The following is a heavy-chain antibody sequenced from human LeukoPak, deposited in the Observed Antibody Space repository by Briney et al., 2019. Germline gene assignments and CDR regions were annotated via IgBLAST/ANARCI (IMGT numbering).Heavy chain of an antibody. V-gene: IGHV1-2*02. J-gene: IGHJ4*02. CDR3: ARDRSYSGSLSPFDY. CDR2: INPNSGGT. CDR1: GYTFTGYY. Sequence: ASVKVSCKASGYTFTGYYMHWVRQAPGQGLEWMGWINPNSGGTNYAQKFQGRVTMTRDTSISTAYMELSRLRSDDTAVYYCARDRSYSGSLSPFDYWGQGTLVTVSS. D-gene: IGHD1-26*01.